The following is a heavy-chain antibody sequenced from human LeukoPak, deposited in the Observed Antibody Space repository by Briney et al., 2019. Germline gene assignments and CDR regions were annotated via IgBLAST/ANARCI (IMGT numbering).Heavy chain of an antibody. CDR3: ATSLWEDSSSWYDFDY. Sequence: ASVKVSCKVSGYTLTELSMHWVRQAPGKGLEWMGGFDPEDGETIYAQKFQGRVTMTEDTSTDTAYMELSSLRSEDTAVYYCATSLWEDSSSWYDFDYWGQGTLVTVSS. V-gene: IGHV1-24*01. CDR1: GYTLTELS. CDR2: FDPEDGET. J-gene: IGHJ4*02. D-gene: IGHD6-13*01.